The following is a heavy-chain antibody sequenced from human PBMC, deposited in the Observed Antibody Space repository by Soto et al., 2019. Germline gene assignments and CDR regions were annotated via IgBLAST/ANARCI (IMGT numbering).Heavy chain of an antibody. CDR3: AREVAGLIS. CDR1: GGSISSYY. CDR2: IYFTEST. Sequence: QVQLQESGPGLVKPSETLSLTCTVSGGSISSYYWNWIRQPPGKGLGWIGYIYFTESTNYNPSLKSPVTISVDKSKIPFYLGLTSVTAAATAFYYCAREVAGLISWGQGILVTVSS. D-gene: IGHD6-19*01. V-gene: IGHV4-59*12. J-gene: IGHJ1*01.